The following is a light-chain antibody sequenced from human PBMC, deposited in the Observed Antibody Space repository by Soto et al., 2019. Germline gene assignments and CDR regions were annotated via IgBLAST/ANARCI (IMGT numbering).Light chain of an antibody. V-gene: IGLV1-47*01. CDR3: AAWDDSLRGVL. CDR1: SSNIGSDS. J-gene: IGLJ2*01. CDR2: RNN. Sequence: QSVLTQPPSASGTPGQRVTISCSGSSSNIGSDSVYWYQQLPGTAPKLLIYRNNERPSGVPDRYSGSKSGTSASLASSGLRSEDEADYYCAAWDDSLRGVLFGGGTKLTVL.